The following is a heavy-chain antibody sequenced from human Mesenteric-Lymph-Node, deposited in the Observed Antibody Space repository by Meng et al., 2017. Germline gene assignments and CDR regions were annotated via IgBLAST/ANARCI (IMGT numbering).Heavy chain of an antibody. CDR1: GYTFTSYG. CDR3: ARDQTFTDD. V-gene: IGHV1-18*01. CDR2: TDAYNDKT. D-gene: IGHD2/OR15-2a*01. Sequence: SVKVSCKASGYTFTSYGISWMRQAPGQGPEWMGWTDAYNDKTTYVQKFQGRVTMTTDTSTNTAYMELRSLRSGDTAVYYYARDQTFTDDWGQGTLVTVSS. J-gene: IGHJ4*03.